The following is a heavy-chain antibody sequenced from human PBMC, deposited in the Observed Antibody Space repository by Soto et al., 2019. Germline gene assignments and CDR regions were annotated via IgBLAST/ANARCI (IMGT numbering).Heavy chain of an antibody. Sequence: QVQLQESGPGLVKPSQTLSLTCIVSGGSISSGDYYWSWIRQPPGKGLEWIGYIYYSGSTYYNPSLKSRVTISVETSKDLFSLKLSSVTAADTAVYYCARNYADGGGDAFDIWGQGTMVTVSS. CDR3: ARNYADGGGDAFDI. D-gene: IGHD1-7*01. CDR2: IYYSGST. J-gene: IGHJ3*02. V-gene: IGHV4-30-4*01. CDR1: GGSISSGDYY.